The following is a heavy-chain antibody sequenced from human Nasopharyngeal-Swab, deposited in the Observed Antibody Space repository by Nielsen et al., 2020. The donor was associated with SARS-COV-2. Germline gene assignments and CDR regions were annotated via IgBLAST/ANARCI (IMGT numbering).Heavy chain of an antibody. V-gene: IGHV1-18*01. J-gene: IGHJ6*02. CDR1: GYTFTSYG. CDR2: ISSYNGNT. Sequence: ASVKVSCKASGYTFTSYGISWVRQAPGQGLEWMGWISSYNGNTNYAQKLQGRVTMTTDTSTSTAYMELRSLRSDDPAVYYCARAVGREDIVVVPAAEPYYYGMDVWGQGTTVTVFS. CDR3: ARAVGREDIVVVPAAEPYYYGMDV. D-gene: IGHD2-2*01.